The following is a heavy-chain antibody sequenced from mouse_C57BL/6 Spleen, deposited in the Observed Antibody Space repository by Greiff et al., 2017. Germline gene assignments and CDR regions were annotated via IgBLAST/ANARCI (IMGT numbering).Heavy chain of an antibody. D-gene: IGHD2-4*01. Sequence: EVKLQQSGPELVKPGASVKISCKASGYTFTDYYMNWVKQSHGKSLEWIGDINPNNGGTSYNQKFKGKATLTVDKSSSTAYMELRSLTSEDSAVYYCATIYYDYDEDAMDYWGQGTSVTVSS. V-gene: IGHV1-26*01. CDR3: ATIYYDYDEDAMDY. CDR1: GYTFTDYY. CDR2: INPNNGGT. J-gene: IGHJ4*01.